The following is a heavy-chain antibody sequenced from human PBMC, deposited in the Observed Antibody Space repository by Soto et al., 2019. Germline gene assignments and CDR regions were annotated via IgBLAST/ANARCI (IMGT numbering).Heavy chain of an antibody. V-gene: IGHV4-34*01. J-gene: IGHJ6*03. CDR3: ARGRYYYGSGSYYKRGYYYYMDV. D-gene: IGHD3-10*01. Sequence: PSGTLSLTFAAYGGSFSVYYWSWIGQPPGKGLEWIGEINHSGSTNYNPSLKSRVTISVDTSKNQFSLKLSSVTAADTAVYYCARGRYYYGSGSYYKRGYYYYMDVWGKGTTVTVSS. CDR1: GGSFSVYY. CDR2: INHSGST.